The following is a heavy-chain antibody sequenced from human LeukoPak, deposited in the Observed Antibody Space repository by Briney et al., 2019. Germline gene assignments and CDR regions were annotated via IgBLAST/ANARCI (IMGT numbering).Heavy chain of an antibody. CDR2: IYYSGST. Sequence: PSETLSLTCTVSGGSISSYYWNCIRQPPGKGPEWIGYIYYSGSTKYNPSLKSRVTISVDTSKNQFSLKLSSVTAADPAVYYCARQRVGAISWFDPWGQGTLVTVSS. CDR1: GGSISSYY. V-gene: IGHV4-59*08. J-gene: IGHJ5*02. CDR3: ARQRVGAISWFDP. D-gene: IGHD1-26*01.